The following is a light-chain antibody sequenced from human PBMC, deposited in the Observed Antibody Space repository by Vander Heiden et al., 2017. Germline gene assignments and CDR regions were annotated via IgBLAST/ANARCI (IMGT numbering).Light chain of an antibody. CDR1: SSDVGNYNF. CDR3: CSYGYSNTLV. Sequence: QSALTHPASVSASPGQSITISCTGTSSDVGNYNFVSWYQHHPGKAPKLMIYEVIKRPSGVSNRFSGSKSGNTASLTISGLQAEDEADYYCCSYGYSNTLVFGGGTKLTVL. V-gene: IGLV2-23*02. CDR2: EVI. J-gene: IGLJ2*01.